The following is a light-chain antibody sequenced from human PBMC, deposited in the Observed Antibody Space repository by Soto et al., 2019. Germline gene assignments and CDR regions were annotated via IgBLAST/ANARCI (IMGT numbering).Light chain of an antibody. CDR1: QSVTSY. J-gene: IGKJ5*01. CDR3: QQRSSWPIT. V-gene: IGKV3-11*01. CDR2: DAS. Sequence: IVLTQSPATLSLSPGESATLSCTASQSVTSYLAWYQQRPGQAPRLLINDASRRATGIPDRFSGSGSGADFTLTISSLEPEDFAVYYCQQRSSWPITFGQGTRLEIK.